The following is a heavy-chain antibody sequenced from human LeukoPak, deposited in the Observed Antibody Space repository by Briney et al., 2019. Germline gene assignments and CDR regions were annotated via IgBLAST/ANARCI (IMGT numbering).Heavy chain of an antibody. CDR3: ARDHLLTIFGVGPPGYGMDV. CDR1: GFTFSSYE. V-gene: IGHV3-48*03. J-gene: IGHJ6*02. Sequence: GGSLRLSCAASGFTFSSYEMNWVRQAPGKGLEWVSYISSSGSTIYYADSVKGRFTISRDNAKNSLYLQMNSLRAEDTAVYYCARDHLLTIFGVGPPGYGMDVWGQGTTVTVSS. CDR2: ISSSGSTI. D-gene: IGHD3-3*01.